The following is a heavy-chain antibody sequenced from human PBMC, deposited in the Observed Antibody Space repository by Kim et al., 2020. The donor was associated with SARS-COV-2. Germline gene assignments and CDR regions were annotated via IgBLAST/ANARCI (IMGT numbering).Heavy chain of an antibody. V-gene: IGHV3-23*01. Sequence: GGSLRLSCAASGFTFTSYAMSWVRQAPGKGLEWVSALSGSGGSTYYTDSVKGRFTISRDNSKNTLYLQMNSLRAEDTAVYYCAKDIVVIPAAGDAFDIWGQGTMVTVSS. CDR1: GFTFTSYA. CDR2: LSGSGGST. CDR3: AKDIVVIPAAGDAFDI. J-gene: IGHJ3*02. D-gene: IGHD2-2*01.